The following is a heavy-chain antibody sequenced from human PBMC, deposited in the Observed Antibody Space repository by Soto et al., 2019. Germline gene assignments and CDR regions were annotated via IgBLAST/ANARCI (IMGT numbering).Heavy chain of an antibody. V-gene: IGHV4-30-2*01. D-gene: IGHD3-9*01. CDR1: GGSISSGGYS. Sequence: KPSETLSLTCAVSGGSISSGGYSWSWIRQPPGKGLEWIGYIYHSGSTYYNPSLKSRVTISVDRSKNQFSLKLSSVTAADTAVYYCARGSAGRYFDTYFDYWGQGTLVTVSS. J-gene: IGHJ4*02. CDR2: IYHSGST. CDR3: ARGSAGRYFDTYFDY.